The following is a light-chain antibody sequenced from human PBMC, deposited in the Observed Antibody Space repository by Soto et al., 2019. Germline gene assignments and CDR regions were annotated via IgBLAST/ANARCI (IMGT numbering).Light chain of an antibody. Sequence: QSALTQPASVSGSPGQSITISCTGTDSDIGGYNYVSWYQQHPGKAPKLMIYGVSNRPSGVSNRFSGSKSGNTASLTISGLQADDEANYYCSSYTASTPLDFGGGTQLTVL. J-gene: IGLJ2*01. V-gene: IGLV2-14*01. CDR1: DSDIGGYNY. CDR3: SSYTASTPLD. CDR2: GVS.